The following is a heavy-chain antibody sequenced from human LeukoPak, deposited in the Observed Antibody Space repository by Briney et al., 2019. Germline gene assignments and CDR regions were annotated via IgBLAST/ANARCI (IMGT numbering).Heavy chain of an antibody. CDR2: MSGRSFYM. CDR1: GFTFSSYS. V-gene: IGHV3-21*01. CDR3: ARVFLSGSLDF. J-gene: IGHJ4*02. Sequence: GGSLRLSCAASGFTFSSYSMNWVRQAPGKGLEWVSSMSGRSFYMYYADSVKGRFTISRDNPNNSLYLQMNSLRVEDTAVYYCARVFLSGSLDFWGQGTLVTVSS. D-gene: IGHD1-26*01.